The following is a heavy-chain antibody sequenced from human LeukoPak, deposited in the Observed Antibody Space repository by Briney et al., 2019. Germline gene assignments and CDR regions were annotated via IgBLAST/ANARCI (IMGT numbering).Heavy chain of an antibody. D-gene: IGHD3-10*01. V-gene: IGHV4-59*08. CDR3: ARRILRRGEFDY. J-gene: IGHJ4*02. CDR2: IYYSGST. CDR1: GGSFSGYY. Sequence: PSETLSLTCAVYGGSFSGYYWSWIRQPPGKGLEWIGYIYYSGSTNYNPSLKSRVTISVDTSKNQFSLKLSSVTAADTAVYYCARRILRRGEFDYWGQGTLVTVSS.